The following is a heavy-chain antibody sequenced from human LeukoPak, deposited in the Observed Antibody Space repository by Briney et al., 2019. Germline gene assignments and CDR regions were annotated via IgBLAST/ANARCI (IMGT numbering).Heavy chain of an antibody. D-gene: IGHD6-6*01. V-gene: IGHV3-23*01. CDR1: GFTFSSYS. J-gene: IGHJ4*02. CDR3: ARSRAARIPYFDY. CDR2: ISGSGGST. Sequence: GGSLRLSCAASGFTFSSYSMNWVRQAPGKGLEWVSAISGSGGSTYYADSVKGRFTISRDNSKNTLYLQMNSLRAEDTAVYYCARSRAARIPYFDYWGQGTLVTVSS.